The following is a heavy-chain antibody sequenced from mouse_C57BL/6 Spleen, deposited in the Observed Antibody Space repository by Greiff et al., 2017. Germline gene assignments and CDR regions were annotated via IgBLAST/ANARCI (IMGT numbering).Heavy chain of an antibody. V-gene: IGHV5-16*01. CDR3: ARDHYGSSLAMDY. Sequence: EVKLVESEGGLVQPGSSMKLSCTASGFTFSDYYMAWVRQVPEKGLEWVANINYDGSSTYYLDYLKSRFIISRDNAKNILYLQMSRLKSEDTATYYCARDHYGSSLAMDYWGQGTSVTVSS. D-gene: IGHD1-1*01. CDR2: INYDGSST. J-gene: IGHJ4*01. CDR1: GFTFSDYY.